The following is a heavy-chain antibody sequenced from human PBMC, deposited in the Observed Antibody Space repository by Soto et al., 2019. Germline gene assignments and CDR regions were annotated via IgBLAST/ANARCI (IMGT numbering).Heavy chain of an antibody. V-gene: IGHV4-59*11. J-gene: IGHJ4*02. CDR3: ARGLFAVYGGDLAS. CDR2: IYYSVNT. D-gene: IGHD4-17*01. Sequence: SETLSLTCTVSGGSLSNQSWTWIRQSPGKGLEWIGSIYYSVNTNYNPSLDSRVTMTVDTSKNQFSLQLTSMTTAGTAIYYCARGLFAVYGGDLASWGQGILVTVSS. CDR1: GGSLSNQS.